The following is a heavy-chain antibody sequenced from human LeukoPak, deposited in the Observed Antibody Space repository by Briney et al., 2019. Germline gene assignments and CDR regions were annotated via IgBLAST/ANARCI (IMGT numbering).Heavy chain of an antibody. CDR3: ARGQRDDSSGYYYYLAY. CDR1: GGSFSGYY. J-gene: IGHJ4*02. CDR2: INHSGST. D-gene: IGHD3-22*01. Sequence: PSETLSLTCAVYGGSFSGYYWSWIRQPPGKGLEWIGEINHSGSTNYNPSLKSRVIISVDTSKNQFSLKLSSVTAADTAVYYCARGQRDDSSGYYYYLAYWGQGTLVTVSS. V-gene: IGHV4-34*01.